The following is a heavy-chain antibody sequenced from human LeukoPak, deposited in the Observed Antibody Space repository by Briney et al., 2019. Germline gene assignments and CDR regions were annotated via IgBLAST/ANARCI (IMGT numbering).Heavy chain of an antibody. CDR2: IYHSGST. D-gene: IGHD3-3*01. Sequence: KSSGTLSLTCAVSGGSISSSNWWSWVRQPPGKGLEWIGEIYHSGSTNYNPSLKSRVTISVDKSKNQFSLKLSSVTAADTAVYYCARAAGILEWLLPSTGNYYYGMDVWGQGTTVTVSS. CDR3: ARAAGILEWLLPSTGNYYYGMDV. CDR1: GGSISSSNW. J-gene: IGHJ6*02. V-gene: IGHV4-4*02.